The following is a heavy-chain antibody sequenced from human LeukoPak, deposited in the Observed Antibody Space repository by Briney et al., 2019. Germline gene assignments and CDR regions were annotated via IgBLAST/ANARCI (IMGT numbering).Heavy chain of an antibody. Sequence: SETLSLTCTVSGASITTNYWSWFRQSPGKGLEWIGYIFYSGNTKYSPSLESRVTISVDTSKNHFSLNLKSVTAADTAVYYCARLSTYRHFDFWGQGTLVTVSS. J-gene: IGHJ4*02. CDR3: ARLSTYRHFDF. D-gene: IGHD3-16*02. CDR2: IFYSGNT. V-gene: IGHV4-59*08. CDR1: GASITTNY.